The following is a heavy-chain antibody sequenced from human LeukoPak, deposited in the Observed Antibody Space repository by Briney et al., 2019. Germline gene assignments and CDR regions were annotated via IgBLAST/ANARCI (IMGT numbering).Heavy chain of an antibody. D-gene: IGHD5-12*01. Sequence: SQTLSLSCSISGDSVSSNSDDWSWIRQSPSTCLEWLGRTYFRSKWYNDSALSVKSRISIKPDTSKNQFSLQLNSVTPEDTAFYYCARDRGYSGYDTWGQGTLVTVSS. V-gene: IGHV6-1*01. CDR2: TYFRSKWYN. J-gene: IGHJ5*02. CDR1: GDSVSSNSDD. CDR3: ARDRGYSGYDT.